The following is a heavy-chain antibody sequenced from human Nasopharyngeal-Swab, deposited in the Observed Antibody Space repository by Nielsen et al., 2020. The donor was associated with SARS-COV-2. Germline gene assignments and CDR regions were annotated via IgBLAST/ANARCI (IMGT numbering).Heavy chain of an antibody. J-gene: IGHJ4*02. CDR3: TRDIGGRYGY. CDR1: GYTFSNYW. D-gene: IGHD1-26*01. Sequence: GGSLRLSCVGSGYTFSNYWMHWVRQVPGKGLVWVSRIDTDGSTTNYADSVKGRFRISRDNAKSTLYLQMDSLRGEDTAIYYCTRDIGGRYGYWGQGILVTVSS. V-gene: IGHV3-74*01. CDR2: IDTDGSTT.